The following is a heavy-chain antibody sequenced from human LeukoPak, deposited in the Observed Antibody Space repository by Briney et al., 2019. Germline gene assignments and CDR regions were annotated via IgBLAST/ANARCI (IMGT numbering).Heavy chain of an antibody. J-gene: IGHJ6*02. V-gene: IGHV4-34*01. Sequence: SETLSLTCAVYGGSFSGYYWSWIRQPPGKGLEWIGEINHSGSTNYNPSLKSRVTISVDTSKNQFPLKLSSVTAADTAVYYCARVSPNYGSGSYYYYYGMDVWGQGTTVTVSS. CDR3: ARVSPNYGSGSYYYYYGMDV. D-gene: IGHD3-10*01. CDR1: GGSFSGYY. CDR2: INHSGST.